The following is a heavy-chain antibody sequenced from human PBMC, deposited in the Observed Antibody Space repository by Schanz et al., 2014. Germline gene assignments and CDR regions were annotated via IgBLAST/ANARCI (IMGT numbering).Heavy chain of an antibody. CDR3: ARDRSNNFDY. D-gene: IGHD2-2*01. Sequence: EVPLVESGGGLVQPGGSLRLSCAASGFTFSNYAMHWVRQAPGKGLEYVSAISANGGSTYHAPSVQGRFTMSRDNSKNTLYLQMGSLRVEDTALYYCARDRSNNFDYWGQGTLVTVSS. V-gene: IGHV3-64*01. CDR2: ISANGGST. CDR1: GFTFSNYA. J-gene: IGHJ4*02.